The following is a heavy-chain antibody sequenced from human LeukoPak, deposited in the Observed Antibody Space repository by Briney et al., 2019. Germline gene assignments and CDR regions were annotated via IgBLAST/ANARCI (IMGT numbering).Heavy chain of an antibody. V-gene: IGHV3-23*01. Sequence: GGSLRLSRAASGFTFSSYAMSWVRQAPGKGLEWVSAISGSGGSTYYADSVKGRFTISRDNSKNTLYLQMNSLRGEDTAVYYCAKDFGRNLGGPGYWGRGTLVIVSS. D-gene: IGHD1-14*01. CDR2: ISGSGGST. CDR1: GFTFSSYA. CDR3: AKDFGRNLGGPGY. J-gene: IGHJ4*02.